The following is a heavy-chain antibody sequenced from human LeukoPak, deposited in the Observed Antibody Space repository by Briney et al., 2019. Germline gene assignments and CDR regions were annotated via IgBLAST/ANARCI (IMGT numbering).Heavy chain of an antibody. D-gene: IGHD3-22*01. CDR1: GFTFSSYS. CDR3: ARDQGEYYYDSSGYLT. J-gene: IGHJ5*02. Sequence: PGGSLRLSCAASGFTFSSYSMNWVRQAPGKGLEWLSSMSSSSSTIYYADSVKGRFTVSRDNAKNSLYLQMNSLRDEDTAVYYCARDQGEYYYDSSGYLTWGQGTLVTV. V-gene: IGHV3-48*02. CDR2: MSSSSSTI.